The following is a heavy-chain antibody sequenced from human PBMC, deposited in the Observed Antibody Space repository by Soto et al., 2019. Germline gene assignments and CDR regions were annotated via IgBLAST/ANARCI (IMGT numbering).Heavy chain of an antibody. Sequence: PSETLSLTCTVSGGSISSYYWSWIRQPPGKGLEWIGYIYYSGSTNYNPSLKSRVTISVDTSKNQFSLKLSSVTAADTAVYYCARDYGTSYYYYGMDVWGQGTTVTVSS. V-gene: IGHV4-59*12. J-gene: IGHJ6*02. CDR2: IYYSGST. D-gene: IGHD4-17*01. CDR3: ARDYGTSYYYYGMDV. CDR1: GGSISSYY.